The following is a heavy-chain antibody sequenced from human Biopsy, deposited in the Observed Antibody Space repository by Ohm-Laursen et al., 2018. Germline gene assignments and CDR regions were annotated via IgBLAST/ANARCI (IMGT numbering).Heavy chain of an antibody. CDR2: FNQAGTT. D-gene: IGHD2-15*01. Sequence: GTLSLTCAVFGKTFSDYQWSWIRQPPGKGLEWIGQFNQAGTTNYNPSLKSRVSISADASKYEFSLRLTSVTAADTAVYLCGNEVHGRDYWGLGAQVTVSS. CDR1: GKTFSDYQ. CDR3: GNEVHGRDY. V-gene: IGHV4-34*08. J-gene: IGHJ4*02.